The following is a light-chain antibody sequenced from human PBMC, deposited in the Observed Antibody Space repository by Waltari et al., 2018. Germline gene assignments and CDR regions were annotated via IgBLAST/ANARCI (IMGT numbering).Light chain of an antibody. Sequence: SYVLTQPPSVSVAPGQTARITCDGNKIGSKNVHWYQQKPGQAPVLVVYDAGDRPSGIPGRFSGSNSGNTATLTISRVDAGDEADYYCQVWDSGSDHYVFGTVTKVTVL. V-gene: IGLV3-21*02. CDR2: DAG. J-gene: IGLJ1*01. CDR3: QVWDSGSDHYV. CDR1: KIGSKN.